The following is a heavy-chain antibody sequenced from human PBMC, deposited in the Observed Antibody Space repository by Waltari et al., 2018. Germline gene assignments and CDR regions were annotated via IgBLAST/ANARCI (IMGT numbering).Heavy chain of an antibody. V-gene: IGHV1-2*02. Sequence: QVHLVQSGAEVRKPGASGKVSCKGSGSTFTGHAIPRPRQAPGQGLEWMGWIDPNTGGTKLAQKFQGRVTMTRDTSINTVYMELSSLGSDDTAVYYCARDLYDSRVPGDYFDYWGQGTLVTVSS. CDR2: IDPNTGGT. D-gene: IGHD3-16*01. CDR1: GSTFTGHA. CDR3: ARDLYDSRVPGDYFDY. J-gene: IGHJ4*02.